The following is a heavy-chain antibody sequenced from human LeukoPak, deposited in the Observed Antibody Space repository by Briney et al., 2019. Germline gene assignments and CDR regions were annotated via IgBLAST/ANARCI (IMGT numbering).Heavy chain of an antibody. CDR1: GGSISSSSYY. CDR3: ARSAGYCSGGSCYDYYMDV. J-gene: IGHJ6*03. V-gene: IGHV4-39*01. Sequence: SETLSLTCTVSGGSISSSSYYWGWIRQPPGKGLEWIGSIYYSGSTYYNPSLKSRVTISVDASKNQFSLKLSSVTAADTAVYYCARSAGYCSGGSCYDYYMDVWGKGTTVTVSS. D-gene: IGHD2-15*01. CDR2: IYYSGST.